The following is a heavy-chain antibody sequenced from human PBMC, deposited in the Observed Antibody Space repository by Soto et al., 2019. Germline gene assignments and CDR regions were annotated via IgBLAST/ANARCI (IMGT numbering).Heavy chain of an antibody. D-gene: IGHD5-18*01. V-gene: IGHV1-3*01. CDR1: GYTFTSYA. CDR2: INVGYGKT. CDR3: ARAGYTSSWENSFDF. Sequence: QVPIVQSGAEVKKPGASVKVSCKTSGYTFTSYALHWVRQAPGHRLEWMGWINVGYGKTIYSQKFQGRVTITRDRSASTAYVELSSLRFEDTAIYYCARAGYTSSWENSFDFWGQGTLVTVSS. J-gene: IGHJ4*02.